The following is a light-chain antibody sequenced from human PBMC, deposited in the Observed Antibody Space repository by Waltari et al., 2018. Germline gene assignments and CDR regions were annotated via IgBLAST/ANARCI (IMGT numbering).Light chain of an antibody. J-gene: IGKJ2*01. CDR2: GAS. Sequence: DIQMTQSPSSLSASVGDIVTFTCRASQGISNSLVWFQQKPGKPPRLLIYGASHLQTGVPSMFSGSGSGTDFSVTISSLQPEDFATYYCQQSYSHPYTFGQGTKVEIK. V-gene: IGKV1-39*01. CDR3: QQSYSHPYT. CDR1: QGISNS.